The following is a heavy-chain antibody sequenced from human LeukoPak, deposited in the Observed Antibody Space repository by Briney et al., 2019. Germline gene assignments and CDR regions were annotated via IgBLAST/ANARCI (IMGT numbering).Heavy chain of an antibody. CDR1: GFTFSSYA. J-gene: IGHJ4*02. Sequence: GGSLRLSCAASGFTFSSYAMHWLRQAPGKGLEWVADISYDGSNKYYADSVKGRFTISRDDSKNTLYLQMNSLRAEDTAVYYCARDRGSDDPIDYWGQGTLVTVSS. CDR3: ARDRGSDDPIDY. V-gene: IGHV3-30-3*01. CDR2: ISYDGSNK. D-gene: IGHD2-15*01.